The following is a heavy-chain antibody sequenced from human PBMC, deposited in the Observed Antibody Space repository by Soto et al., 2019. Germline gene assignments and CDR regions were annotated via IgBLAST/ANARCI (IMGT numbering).Heavy chain of an antibody. CDR3: AKDRISSGWPGNY. J-gene: IGHJ4*02. D-gene: IGHD6-19*01. Sequence: GGSLRLSCAASGFTFSSYGMHWVRKAPGKGLEWVAVISYDGSNKYYADSVKGRFTISRDNSKNTLYLQMNSLRAEDTAVYYCAKDRISSGWPGNYWGQGTLVTVSS. V-gene: IGHV3-30*18. CDR2: ISYDGSNK. CDR1: GFTFSSYG.